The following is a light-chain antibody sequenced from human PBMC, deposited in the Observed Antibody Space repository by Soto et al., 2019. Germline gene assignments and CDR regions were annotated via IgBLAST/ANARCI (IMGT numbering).Light chain of an antibody. Sequence: DIVMTQSPLSLPVPPGESASISSRSRQSLLHSNGKNYLDWYLQKPGQSPRLLIYLGSNRASGVPDRLSGSGSGTDFTLKISRVEAEDVGVYYCMQALQTLTFGQGTRLEI. CDR3: MQALQTLT. CDR2: LGS. J-gene: IGKJ5*01. V-gene: IGKV2-28*01. CDR1: QSLLHSNGKNY.